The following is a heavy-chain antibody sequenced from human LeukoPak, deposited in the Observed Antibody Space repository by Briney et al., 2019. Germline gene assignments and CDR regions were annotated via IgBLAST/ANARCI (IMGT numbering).Heavy chain of an antibody. V-gene: IGHV3-21*01. CDR1: GFPFSSYS. CDR3: ARGPDYDILADYFDY. CDR2: ISSSSSYI. D-gene: IGHD3-9*01. Sequence: GGSLPLSCAVSGFPFSSYSINWVRLAPGKGLEWVSSISSSSSYIYYADSVKGRFTISRDNARNSLYLQMNSLRAEDTAVYYCARGPDYDILADYFDYWGQGTLVTVSS. J-gene: IGHJ4*02.